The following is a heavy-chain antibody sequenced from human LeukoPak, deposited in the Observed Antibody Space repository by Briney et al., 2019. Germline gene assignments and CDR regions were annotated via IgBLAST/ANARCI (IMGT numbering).Heavy chain of an antibody. V-gene: IGHV3-74*01. CDR2: INNDGRST. CDR3: VSGAYYSDKGGYLHH. Sequence: GGSLRLSCAASGFTFSSYWMHWVRQAAGKGLVWVSRINNDGRSTTHADSVKGRFTISRDNAKNTLYLQMNSLRAEDTAVYYCVSGAYYSDKGGYLHHWGQGALVTVSS. J-gene: IGHJ5*02. D-gene: IGHD3-22*01. CDR1: GFTFSSYW.